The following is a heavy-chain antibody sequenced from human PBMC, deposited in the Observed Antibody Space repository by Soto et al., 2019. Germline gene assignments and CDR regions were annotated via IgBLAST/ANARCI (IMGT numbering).Heavy chain of an antibody. D-gene: IGHD3-9*01. V-gene: IGHV4-39*01. CDR1: DDSINSDKYY. Sequence: QLQLQESGPGLVKPSETLSLTCSVSDDSINSDKYYWGWIRQPPGKGLEWIGSIYYRGNAYYNPSLQTQFTISVDKSKTQFSLKLNSVTAADSAVYFCARLEGLATISYYFDFWGPGALVTVSS. CDR3: ARLEGLATISYYFDF. CDR2: IYYRGNA. J-gene: IGHJ4*02.